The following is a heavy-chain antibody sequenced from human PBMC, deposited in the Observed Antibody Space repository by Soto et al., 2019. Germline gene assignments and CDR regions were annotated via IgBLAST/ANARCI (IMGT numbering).Heavy chain of an antibody. CDR1: GYTLIDYG. Sequence: QGQLVQSGGGVKEPGASVRVSCKDSGYTLIDYGIDWVRQAPGQGLEWLGWISPYNGKTEYAQKLQGRVTMTTDTSTSTVYMELRCLRSDDTAVYYCATEQTKCLQDACDMWGQGTMVTVSS. V-gene: IGHV1-18*01. CDR2: ISPYNGKT. D-gene: IGHD3-10*02. J-gene: IGHJ3*02. CDR3: ATEQTKCLQDACDM.